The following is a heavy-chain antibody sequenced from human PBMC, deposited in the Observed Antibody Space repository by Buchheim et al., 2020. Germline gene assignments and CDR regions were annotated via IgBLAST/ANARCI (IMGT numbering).Heavy chain of an antibody. V-gene: IGHV4-39*07. J-gene: IGHJ6*03. Sequence: QLQLQESGPGLVKPSETLSLTCTVSGGSISSSSYYWGWIRQPPGKGLEWIGEINHSGSTNYNPSLKSRVTISVDTSKNQFSLKLSSVTAADTAVYYCARAVITIFGVVTRYYYYYMDVWGKGTT. CDR2: INHSGST. CDR1: GGSISSSSYY. CDR3: ARAVITIFGVVTRYYYYYMDV. D-gene: IGHD3-3*01.